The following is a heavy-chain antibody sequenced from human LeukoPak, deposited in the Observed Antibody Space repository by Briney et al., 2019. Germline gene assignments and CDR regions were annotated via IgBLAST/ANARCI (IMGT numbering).Heavy chain of an antibody. CDR1: GFTVSGNY. V-gene: IGHV3-66*02. D-gene: IGHD3-22*01. Sequence: GGSLRLSCAASGFTVSGNYMSWVRQAPGKGLEWVSVISRGGSTYYADSVKGRFTISRDNSKNTLYLQMNSLRAEDTAVYYCARSYYDSSGYYPGAFDIWGQGTMVTVSS. J-gene: IGHJ3*02. CDR3: ARSYYDSSGYYPGAFDI. CDR2: ISRGGST.